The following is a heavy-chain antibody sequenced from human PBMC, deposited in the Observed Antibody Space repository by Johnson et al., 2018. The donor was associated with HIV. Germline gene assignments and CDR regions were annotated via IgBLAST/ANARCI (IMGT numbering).Heavy chain of an antibody. J-gene: IGHJ3*02. Sequence: VQLVESGGGLVQPGGSLRLSCAASGFTVSSNYMSWVRQAPGKGLEWVSVIYSGGSTYYADSVKGRFTISRDNSKNTRYLQMNSLRAEDTAVYYCARDSARATRWLGRSGAFDIWGQGTMVTVSS. D-gene: IGHD6-19*01. CDR3: ARDSARATRWLGRSGAFDI. CDR2: IYSGGST. V-gene: IGHV3-66*01. CDR1: GFTVSSNY.